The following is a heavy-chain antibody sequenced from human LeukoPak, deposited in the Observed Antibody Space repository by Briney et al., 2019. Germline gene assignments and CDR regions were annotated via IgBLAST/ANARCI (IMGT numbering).Heavy chain of an antibody. V-gene: IGHV4-59*01. D-gene: IGHD4-17*01. CDR3: ARSDYGDFFDY. CDR2: IYYSGST. CDR1: GGSISSYY. Sequence: SETLSLTCSVYGGSISSYYWSWIRQPPGKGLEWIGYIYYSGSTNYNPSLRSRVTMSVDTSKNQFSLKLSSVTAADTAVYYCARSDYGDFFDYCGQGTLVTVSS. J-gene: IGHJ4*02.